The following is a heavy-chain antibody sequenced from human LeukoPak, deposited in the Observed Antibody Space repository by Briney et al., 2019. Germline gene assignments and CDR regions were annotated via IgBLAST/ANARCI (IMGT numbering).Heavy chain of an antibody. V-gene: IGHV1-18*01. CDR2: ISAYNGNT. CDR3: ASSRATVTTSYYFDY. Sequence: GIXXVRQAPXXXXXWMGWISAYNGNTNYAQKLQGRVTMTTDTSTSTAYMELRSLRSDDTAVYYCASSRATVTTSYYFDYWGQGTLVTVSS. J-gene: IGHJ4*02. CDR1: G. D-gene: IGHD4-17*01.